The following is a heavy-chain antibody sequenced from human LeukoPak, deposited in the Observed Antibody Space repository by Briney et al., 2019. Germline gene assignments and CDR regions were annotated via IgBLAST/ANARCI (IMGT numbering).Heavy chain of an antibody. CDR1: GFTFSSYA. V-gene: IGHV3-23*01. CDR2: ISGSGAST. Sequence: GGSLRLSCAASGFTFSSYAMSWVRQAPGKGLEWVSGISGSGASTYFADSVKGRFTISRDNSKNTLYLQMNSLRAEDTAVYYCARGVDYDFFFDYWGQGTLVTVSS. J-gene: IGHJ4*02. D-gene: IGHD3-3*01. CDR3: ARGVDYDFFFDY.